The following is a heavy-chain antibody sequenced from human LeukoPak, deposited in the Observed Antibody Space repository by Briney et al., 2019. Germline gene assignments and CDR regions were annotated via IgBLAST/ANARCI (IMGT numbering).Heavy chain of an antibody. J-gene: IGHJ4*02. CDR3: ASPYYDFWSGYRNSFDY. V-gene: IGHV1-69*04. Sequence: ASVKVSCKASGGTFSSYAISWVRQAPGQGLEWMGRIIPILGIANYAQKFQGRVTITADESTSTAYMELSSLRSEDTAVYYCASPYYDFWSGYRNSFDYWGQGTLVTVSS. CDR1: GGTFSSYA. D-gene: IGHD3-3*01. CDR2: IIPILGIA.